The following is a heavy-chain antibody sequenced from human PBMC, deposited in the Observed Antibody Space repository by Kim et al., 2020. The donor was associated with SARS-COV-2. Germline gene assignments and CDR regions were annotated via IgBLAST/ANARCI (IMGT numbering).Heavy chain of an antibody. V-gene: IGHV3-30-3*01. D-gene: IGHD3-10*01. CDR1: GFTFSSYA. J-gene: IGHJ6*01. CDR3: ARDRVARVRGVITYYYYG. Sequence: GGSLRLSCAASGFTFSSYAMHWVRQAPGKGLEWVAVISYDGSNKYYADSVKGRFTISRDNSKNTLYLQMNSLRADDTAVYYCARDRVARVRGVITYYYYG. CDR2: ISYDGSNK.